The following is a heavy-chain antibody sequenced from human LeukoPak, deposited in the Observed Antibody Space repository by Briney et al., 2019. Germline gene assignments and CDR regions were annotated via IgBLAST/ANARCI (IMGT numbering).Heavy chain of an antibody. D-gene: IGHD4-17*01. V-gene: IGHV1-46*01. J-gene: IGHJ5*02. CDR3: ARDRAATTLENWFDP. CDR2: INPSGGST. Sequence: ASVKVSCKASGYTFTSYYMHWVRQAPGQGLEWMGIINPSGGSTSYAQKFQGRVTMTRDTSTSTVYMELSSLRSEDTAVYYCARDRAATTLENWFDPWGQGTLVTVSS. CDR1: GYTFTSYY.